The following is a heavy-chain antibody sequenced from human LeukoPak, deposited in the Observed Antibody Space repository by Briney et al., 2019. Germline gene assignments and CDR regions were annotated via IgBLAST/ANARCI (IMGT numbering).Heavy chain of an antibody. CDR2: INHSGST. CDR3: ARGWFVLERGGRFDY. CDR1: GGSFSGYY. V-gene: IGHV4-34*01. D-gene: IGHD1-1*01. J-gene: IGHJ4*02. Sequence: SETLSLTCAVYGGSFSGYYWSWIRQPPGKGLEWIGEINHSGSTNYNPSLKSRVTISVDTSKNQFSLELSSVTAADTAVYYCARGWFVLERGGRFDYWGQGTLVTVSS.